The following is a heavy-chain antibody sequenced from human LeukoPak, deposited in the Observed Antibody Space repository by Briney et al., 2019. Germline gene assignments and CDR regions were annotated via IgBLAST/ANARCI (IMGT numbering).Heavy chain of an antibody. CDR2: ISGNGVST. D-gene: IGHD3-22*01. V-gene: IGHV3-23*01. CDR1: GFTFSSCA. Sequence: GGSLRLSCAASGFTFSSCAMGWIRQAPGKGLEWVSAISGNGVSTYYADSVKGRFTISRDNSKNTLYLQVNSLRAEDTAVYYCAKAPLSYDSSGPFDYWGQGTLVTVSS. J-gene: IGHJ4*02. CDR3: AKAPLSYDSSGPFDY.